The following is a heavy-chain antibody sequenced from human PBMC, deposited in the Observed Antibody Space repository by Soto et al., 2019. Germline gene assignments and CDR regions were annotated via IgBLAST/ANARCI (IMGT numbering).Heavy chain of an antibody. J-gene: IGHJ2*01. CDR1: GYSISSGFY. CDR2: FYHSGST. CDR3: ARDARTLDLYFDL. V-gene: IGHV4-38-2*01. Sequence: PSETLSLTCAVSGYSISSGFYWDWIRQPPGKGLEWIGSFYHSGSTYYNPSPKSRVTISVDTSKNQVSLKMTSVTAVDTAVYYCARDARTLDLYFDLWGRGTLVTVSS. D-gene: IGHD6-6*01.